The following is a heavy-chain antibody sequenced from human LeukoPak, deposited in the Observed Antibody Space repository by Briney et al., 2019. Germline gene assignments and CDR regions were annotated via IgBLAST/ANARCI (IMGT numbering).Heavy chain of an antibody. Sequence: GGSLRLSCAASEFTFTTYWMSWVRQAPGKGLEWVANINQDGTEKYYVDSVKGRFTISRDNAKNSLYLQMNSLRAEDTAVYYCARGYSYGFRTYYYMDVWGKGTTVTVSS. CDR2: INQDGTEK. D-gene: IGHD5-18*01. V-gene: IGHV3-7*04. CDR3: ARGYSYGFRTYYYMDV. CDR1: EFTFTTYW. J-gene: IGHJ6*03.